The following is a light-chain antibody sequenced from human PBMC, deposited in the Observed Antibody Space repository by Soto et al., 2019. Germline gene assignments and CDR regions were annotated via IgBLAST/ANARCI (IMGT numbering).Light chain of an antibody. CDR2: DTS. V-gene: IGKV3-11*01. CDR1: QSVSSS. CDR3: QQVKTYPRT. J-gene: IGKJ4*01. Sequence: EIVLTQSPATLSLSPGERATLSCRASQSVSSSLAWYQQKPGQAPGLLIYDTSKRATGIPARFSGSGSGTDFTLTISSLEPEDFAVYYCQQVKTYPRTFGGGTKVEIK.